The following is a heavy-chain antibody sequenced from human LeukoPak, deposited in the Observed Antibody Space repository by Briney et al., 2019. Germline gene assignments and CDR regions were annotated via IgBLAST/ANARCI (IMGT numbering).Heavy chain of an antibody. V-gene: IGHV1-46*01. CDR2: INPSGGST. CDR1: GYTFTGYY. CDR3: ARAVGYCSGGSCYRFYGMDV. J-gene: IGHJ6*02. D-gene: IGHD2-15*01. Sequence: GASVKVSCKASGYTFTGYYMHWVRQAPGQGLEWMGIINPSGGSTSYAQKFQGRATMTRDTSTSTVYMELSSLRSEDTAVYYCARAVGYCSGGSCYRFYGMDVWGQGTTVTVSS.